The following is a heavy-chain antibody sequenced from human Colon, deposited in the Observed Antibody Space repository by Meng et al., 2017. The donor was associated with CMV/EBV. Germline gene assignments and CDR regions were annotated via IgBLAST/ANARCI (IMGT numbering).Heavy chain of an antibody. Sequence: GGSLRLSCATSGFTFDNYAMSWVRQAPGKGLEWVSAIVGGGSRKYYADSVKGRFTISRDNSKSTLYLQINSPRVEDTAVYYCEKREYCSGSACYTLNYYYYAVDVWGQGTTVTVSS. CDR1: GFTFDNYA. CDR3: EKREYCSGSACYTLNYYYYAVDV. J-gene: IGHJ6*02. V-gene: IGHV3-23*01. D-gene: IGHD2-8*02. CDR2: IVGGGSRK.